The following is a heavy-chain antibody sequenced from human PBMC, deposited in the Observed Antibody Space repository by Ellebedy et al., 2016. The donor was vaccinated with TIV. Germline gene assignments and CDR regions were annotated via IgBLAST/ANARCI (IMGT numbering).Heavy chain of an antibody. CDR1: GFTFSSYA. J-gene: IGHJ6*02. D-gene: IGHD2/OR15-2a*01. V-gene: IGHV3-30*04. CDR3: ARDSRVLEDYYYYGMDV. Sequence: GESLKISCAASGFTFSSYAMHWVRQAPGKGLEWVAIISYDGRNKYYADSVKGRFTISRDNSKNTVYLQMNSLRAEDTAVYYCARDSRVLEDYYYYGMDVWGQGTTVTVSS. CDR2: ISYDGRNK.